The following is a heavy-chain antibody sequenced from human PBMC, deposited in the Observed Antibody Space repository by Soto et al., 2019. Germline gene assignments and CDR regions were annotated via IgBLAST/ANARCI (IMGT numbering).Heavy chain of an antibody. CDR1: GYTFTSYA. CDR3: ARGESVVADY. Sequence: QVQLVQSGAEEKKPGASVKVSCKASGYTFTSYAMHWVRQAPGQRLEWMGWINPGNGNTKCSQKFQDRVTITRDTSASTAYMELSSLRSEDTAVYYCARGESVVADYWGQGTLVTVSS. CDR2: INPGNGNT. J-gene: IGHJ4*02. V-gene: IGHV1-3*05. D-gene: IGHD2-15*01.